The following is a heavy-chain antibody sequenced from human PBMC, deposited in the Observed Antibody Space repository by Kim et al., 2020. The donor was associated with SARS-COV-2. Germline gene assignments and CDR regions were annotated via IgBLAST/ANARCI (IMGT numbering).Heavy chain of an antibody. Sequence: SVKVSCKASGGTFSSYAISWVRQAPGQGLEWMGGIIPIFGTANYAQKFQGRVTITADESTSTAYMELSSLRSEDTAVHYCARGYDSSGYHYYYYYYMDVWGKGTTVTVSS. J-gene: IGHJ6*03. D-gene: IGHD3-22*01. CDR3: ARGYDSSGYHYYYYYYMDV. V-gene: IGHV1-69*13. CDR2: IIPIFGTA. CDR1: GGTFSSYA.